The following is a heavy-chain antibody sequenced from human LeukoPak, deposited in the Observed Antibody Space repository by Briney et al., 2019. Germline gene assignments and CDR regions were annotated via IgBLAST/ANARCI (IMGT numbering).Heavy chain of an antibody. CDR3: SSSHDSGGLYFYYNMDV. CDR2: LDSSGST. V-gene: IGHV4-39*01. D-gene: IGHD4-23*01. J-gene: IGHJ6*03. CDR1: GGSISSGYYY. Sequence: SETLSLTCSVSGGSISSGYYYWGWIRQTPGKGLEWIGNLDSSGSTYYNPSLKSRVTISVGTSKNQFSLNLRSVTAADTAIYFCSSSHDSGGLYFYYNMDVWGKGPRVTV.